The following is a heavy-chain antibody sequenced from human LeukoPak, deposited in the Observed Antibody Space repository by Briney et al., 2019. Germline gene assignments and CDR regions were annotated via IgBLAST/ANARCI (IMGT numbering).Heavy chain of an antibody. CDR3: ARKFQYYYDSRRMDDAFDI. Sequence: GGSLRLSCAASGFTFSSYSMNWARQAPGKGLEWVSSISSSSSYIYYADSVKGRFTISRDNAKNSLYLQMNSLRAEDTAVYYCARKFQYYYDSRRMDDAFDIWGQGTMVTVSS. CDR2: ISSSSSYI. J-gene: IGHJ3*02. D-gene: IGHD3-22*01. CDR1: GFTFSSYS. V-gene: IGHV3-21*01.